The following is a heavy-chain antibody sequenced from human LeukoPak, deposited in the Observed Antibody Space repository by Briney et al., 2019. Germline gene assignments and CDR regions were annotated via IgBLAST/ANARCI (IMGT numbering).Heavy chain of an antibody. CDR3: ARRNRDIYDFWSGYYKTKPNWFDP. D-gene: IGHD3-3*01. CDR2: INHSGST. Sequence: SETLSLTCAVYGGSFSGYYWSWIRQPPGKGLEWIGEINHSGSTNYNPSLKSRVTISVDTSKNQFSLKLSSVTAADTAVYYCARRNRDIYDFWSGYYKTKPNWFDPWGQGTLVTVSS. J-gene: IGHJ5*02. CDR1: GGSFSGYY. V-gene: IGHV4-34*01.